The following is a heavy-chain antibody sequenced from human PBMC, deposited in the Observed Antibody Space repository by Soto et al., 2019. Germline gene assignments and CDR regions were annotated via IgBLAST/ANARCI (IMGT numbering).Heavy chain of an antibody. V-gene: IGHV1-8*01. Sequence: GASVKVSCKASGYTFTSYDIYWVRQATGQGLEWMGWMNPNSGNTGYAQKFQGRVTMTRNTSISTAYMELSSLRSEDTAVYYCARGLPTDIAVAGLLSGWGQGTMVTVSS. D-gene: IGHD6-19*01. CDR1: GYTFTSYD. CDR3: ARGLPTDIAVAGLLSG. CDR2: MNPNSGNT. J-gene: IGHJ3*01.